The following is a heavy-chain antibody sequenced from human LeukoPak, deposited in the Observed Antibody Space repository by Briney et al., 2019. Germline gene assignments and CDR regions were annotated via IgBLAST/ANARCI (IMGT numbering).Heavy chain of an antibody. CDR2: INPNSGGT. CDR3: ARDPPNIVVVPAAMPGGWFDP. V-gene: IGHV1-2*02. D-gene: IGHD2-2*01. Sequence: ASVKVSCKASGYTVTGYYMHWVRQAPGQGLEWMGWINPNSGGTNYAQKFQGRVTMTRDTSISTAYMELSRLRSDDTAVYYCARDPPNIVVVPAAMPGGWFDPWGQGTLVTVSS. J-gene: IGHJ5*02. CDR1: GYTVTGYY.